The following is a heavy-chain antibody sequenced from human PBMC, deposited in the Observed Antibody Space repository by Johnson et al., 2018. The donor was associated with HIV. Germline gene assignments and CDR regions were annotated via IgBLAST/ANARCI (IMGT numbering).Heavy chain of an antibody. CDR2: IYSGGST. V-gene: IGHV3-66*01. CDR1: GFSVSNNY. CDR3: AKAVTGEGAFDI. J-gene: IGHJ3*02. D-gene: IGHD7-27*01. Sequence: VPLVESGGGVVQPGGSLRLSCGASGFSVSNNYMNWVRQAPGTGLEWVSVIYSGGSTYYADSVRGRFTISRDNSKNTLYLQMNSLRAEDTAVYYCAKAVTGEGAFDIWGQGTMVTVSS.